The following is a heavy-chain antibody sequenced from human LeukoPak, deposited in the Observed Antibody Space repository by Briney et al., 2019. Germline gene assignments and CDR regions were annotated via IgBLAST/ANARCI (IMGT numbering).Heavy chain of an antibody. Sequence: SETLSLTCTVSGGSISSYYWGWIRQPPGKGLEWIGSIYYSGSTYYNPSLKSRVTISVDTSKNQFSLKLSSVTAADTAVYYCVRESIIVGATTGLDYWGQGTLVTVSS. CDR2: IYYSGST. D-gene: IGHD1-26*01. V-gene: IGHV4-39*07. J-gene: IGHJ4*02. CDR1: GGSISSYY. CDR3: VRESIIVGATTGLDY.